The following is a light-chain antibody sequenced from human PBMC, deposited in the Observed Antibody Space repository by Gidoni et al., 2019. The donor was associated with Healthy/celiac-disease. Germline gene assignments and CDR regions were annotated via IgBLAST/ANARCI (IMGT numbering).Light chain of an antibody. J-gene: IGLJ3*02. CDR2: YDS. V-gene: IGLV3-21*04. Sequence: SYVLTQPPSVSVAPGKTARITCGGNNIGSKSVHWYQQKPGQAPVLVIYYDSDRASGIPERFSGSNSGNTATLTISRVEAGDEADYYCQVWDSSSDPRVFGGGTKLTVL. CDR3: QVWDSSSDPRV. CDR1: NIGSKS.